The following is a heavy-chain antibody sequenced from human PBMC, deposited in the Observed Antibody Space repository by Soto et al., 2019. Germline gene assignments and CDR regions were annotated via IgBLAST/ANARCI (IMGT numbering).Heavy chain of an antibody. CDR2: ISGSGGST. CDR1: GFTFSSYA. CDR3: AKVLELEGARPMWYFDY. D-gene: IGHD1-26*01. V-gene: IGHV3-23*01. Sequence: GGSLRLSCAASGFTFSSYAMSWFRQAPGKGLEWVSAISGSGGSTYYADSVKGRFTISRDNSKNTLYLQMNSLRAEDTAVYYCAKVLELEGARPMWYFDYWGQGTLVTVSS. J-gene: IGHJ4*02.